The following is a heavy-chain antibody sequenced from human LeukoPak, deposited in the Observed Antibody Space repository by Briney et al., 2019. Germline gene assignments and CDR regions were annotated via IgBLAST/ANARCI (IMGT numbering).Heavy chain of an antibody. J-gene: IGHJ5*02. D-gene: IGHD6-13*01. V-gene: IGHV3-23*01. CDR3: AKRWLAAAQGFGFDP. CDR1: GFTFSSYA. CDR2: ISGSGGST. Sequence: GGSLRLSCAASGFTFSSYAMSWVRQAPGKGLEWVSAISGSGGSTYYADPVKGRFTIPRDNSKNTLYLEMNSLRAEDTAVYYCAKRWLAAAQGFGFDPWGQGTLVTVSS.